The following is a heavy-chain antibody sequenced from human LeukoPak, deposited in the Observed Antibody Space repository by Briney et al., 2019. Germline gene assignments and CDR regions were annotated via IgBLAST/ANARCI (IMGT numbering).Heavy chain of an antibody. V-gene: IGHV1-2*02. J-gene: IGHJ1*01. CDR2: INPNSGGT. CDR3: ASYGGKRSDPRSDQRVEYFQH. D-gene: IGHD4-23*01. Sequence: ASVKVSCKASGYTFTGYYMHWVRQAPGQGLEWMGWINPNSGGTNYAQKFQGRVTMTRDTSISTAYMELSRLRSDDTAVYYCASYGGKRSDPRSDQRVEYFQHWGQGTLVTVSS. CDR1: GYTFTGYY.